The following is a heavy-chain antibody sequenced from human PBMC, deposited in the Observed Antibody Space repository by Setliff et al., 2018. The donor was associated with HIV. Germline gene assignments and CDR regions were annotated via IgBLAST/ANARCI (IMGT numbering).Heavy chain of an antibody. CDR1: GGSISSGGYS. CDR2: IFHSGTS. D-gene: IGHD1-1*01. V-gene: IGHV4-30-2*01. J-gene: IGHJ6*02. CDR3: ARVEKNNYYYGLDV. Sequence: TLSLTCVVSGGSISSGGYSWTWIRQPPGKGLEWIGYIFHSGTSYYNPSLKSRVTISPDRSRNQFSLNLTSVTAADTAVYYCARVEKNNYYYGLDVWGQGITVTVSS.